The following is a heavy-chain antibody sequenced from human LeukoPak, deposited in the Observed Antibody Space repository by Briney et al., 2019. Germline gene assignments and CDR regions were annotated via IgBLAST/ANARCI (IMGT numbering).Heavy chain of an antibody. CDR1: GGSFSNYY. CDR3: ARQLAVAGTGEYFQH. D-gene: IGHD6-19*01. Sequence: SETLSLTCGVYGGSFSNYYWSCIRQSPGKGLEWIGEINHSGSTNYNPSLKSRVTMSVDTSKNQFSLKLSSVTAADTAVYYCARQLAVAGTGEYFQHWGQGTLVTVSS. V-gene: IGHV4-34*01. CDR2: INHSGST. J-gene: IGHJ1*01.